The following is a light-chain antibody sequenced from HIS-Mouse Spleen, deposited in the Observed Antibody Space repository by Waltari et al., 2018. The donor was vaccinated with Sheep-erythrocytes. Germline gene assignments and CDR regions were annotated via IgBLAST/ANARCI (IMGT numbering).Light chain of an antibody. CDR2: DVS. J-gene: IGLJ1*01. CDR1: SSDGGGYNY. CDR3: CSYAGSYNHV. V-gene: IGLV2-11*01. Sequence: QSALTQPRSVSGSPGQSVTISCTGTSSDGGGYNYVSWYQQQPGKAPNLMNYDVSKRPSGVPDRFSGSKSDTTASLTISGLQAEDEADYYCCSYAGSYNHVFATGTKVTGL.